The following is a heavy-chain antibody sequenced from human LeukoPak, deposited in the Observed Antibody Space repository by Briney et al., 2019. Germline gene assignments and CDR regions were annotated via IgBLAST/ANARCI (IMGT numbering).Heavy chain of an antibody. CDR3: ARPQNYCGGDCYSYAFDI. CDR2: IIPIFGTA. V-gene: IGHV1-69*05. D-gene: IGHD2-21*02. Sequence: GASLKVSCKASGYTFTGPYIHWMRQAPGQGLEWMGGIIPIFGTANYAQKFQGRVTITTDESTSTAYMELSSLRSEDTAVYYCARPQNYCGGDCYSYAFDIWGQGTMVTVSS. J-gene: IGHJ3*02. CDR1: GYTFTGPY.